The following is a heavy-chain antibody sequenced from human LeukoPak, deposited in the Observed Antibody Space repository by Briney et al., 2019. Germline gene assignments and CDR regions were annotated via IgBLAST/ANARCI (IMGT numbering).Heavy chain of an antibody. Sequence: GGSLRHSCAASGFTLSSYWMHWVRQAPGKGLVWVSRINSDGSSTSYADSVKGRFTISRDNAKNTLYLQMNSLRAEDTAVYYCARDLFSTIYYFDYWGQGTLVTVSS. CDR2: INSDGSST. J-gene: IGHJ4*02. D-gene: IGHD2-2*01. V-gene: IGHV3-74*01. CDR1: GFTLSSYW. CDR3: ARDLFSTIYYFDY.